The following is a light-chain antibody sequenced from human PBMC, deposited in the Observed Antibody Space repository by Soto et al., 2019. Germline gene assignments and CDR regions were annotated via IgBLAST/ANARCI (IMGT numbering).Light chain of an antibody. CDR1: HCFLHRDVKTY. CDR3: MQFTHWPWT. Sequence: MTQTALSLSVTTGQPAPISCKSIHCFLHRDVKTYLNWYLQKPGRAPQLLIYEVSNRFSGVPDRFRGSGSGTDFTLKISRVEAEDVGVYYCMQFTHWPWTFGQGTKVDIK. CDR2: EVS. V-gene: IGKV2D-29*01. J-gene: IGKJ1*01.